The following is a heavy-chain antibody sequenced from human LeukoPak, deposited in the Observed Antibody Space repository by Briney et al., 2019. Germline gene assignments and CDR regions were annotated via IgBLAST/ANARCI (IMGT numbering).Heavy chain of an antibody. Sequence: SETLSLTCAVYGGSFSGYYWSWIRQPPGKGLEWIGEINHSGSTNYNPSLKSRVTISVDTSKNQFSLNLSSVTAADTAVYYCARDPDTYYYDNSGFDYWGQGTLVTVSS. D-gene: IGHD3-22*01. CDR1: GGSFSGYY. J-gene: IGHJ4*02. CDR2: INHSGST. CDR3: ARDPDTYYYDNSGFDY. V-gene: IGHV4-34*01.